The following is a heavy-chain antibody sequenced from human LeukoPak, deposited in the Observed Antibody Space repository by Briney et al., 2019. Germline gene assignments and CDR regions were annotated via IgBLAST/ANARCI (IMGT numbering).Heavy chain of an antibody. CDR3: ARSSGWSNYYYYGMDV. J-gene: IGHJ6*02. CDR2: IYYSGST. D-gene: IGHD6-19*01. Sequence: SETLSLTCTVSGGSISSSIYYWGWIHQPPGKGVEWIGSIYYSGSTYYNPSLKSRVTISVDTSKNQFSLKLTSVTAADTAVYYCARSSGWSNYYYYGMDVWGQGTTVTVSS. V-gene: IGHV4-39*01. CDR1: GGSISSSIYY.